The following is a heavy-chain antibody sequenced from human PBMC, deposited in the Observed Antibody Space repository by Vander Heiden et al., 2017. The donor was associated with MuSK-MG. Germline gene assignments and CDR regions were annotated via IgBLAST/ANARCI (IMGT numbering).Heavy chain of an antibody. CDR1: GGSISSGSYH. Sequence: QVQLQESGPGRVKPSQTLSLPCTVPGGSISSGSYHWRWIRQPAGKGLEWIGRIYTSGSTNYDPSLKRRVTMSVYTSKNQFSLKLGSVTAADTAVYHRPRDRGPYCGGDCLFYYYYYMDVWG. V-gene: IGHV4-61*02. CDR3: PRDRGPYCGGDCLFYYYYYMDV. D-gene: IGHD2-21*01. CDR2: IYTSGST. J-gene: IGHJ6*03.